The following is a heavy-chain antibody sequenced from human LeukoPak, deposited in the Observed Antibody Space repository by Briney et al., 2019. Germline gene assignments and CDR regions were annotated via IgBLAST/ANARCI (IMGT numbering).Heavy chain of an antibody. CDR1: GFTFSSYA. D-gene: IGHD4-17*01. CDR2: ISYDGSNK. CDR3: ARGDYGDYD. J-gene: IGHJ4*02. V-gene: IGHV3-30*04. Sequence: GGSLRLSCAASGFTFSSYAMHWVRQAPGKGLEWVAVISYDGSNKYYADSVKGRFTISRDNSKNTLYLQMNSLRAEDTAVYYCARGDYGDYDWGQGTLVTVPS.